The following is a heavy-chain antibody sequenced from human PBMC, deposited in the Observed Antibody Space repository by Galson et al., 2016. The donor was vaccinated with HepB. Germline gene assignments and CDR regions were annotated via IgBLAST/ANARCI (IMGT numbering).Heavy chain of an antibody. CDR2: IEGDCTK. J-gene: IGHJ4*02. D-gene: IGHD1/OR15-1a*01. Sequence: FLRLSCEVSGFTFRNHQMHWVRQVSGKGLVWVSRIEGDCTKDYADSVKGRFANSRDNAKSSLYLQMNSLRAEDTAVYYCARHPQNNLWGQGTLVTVSS. V-gene: IGHV3-69-1*01. CDR1: GFTFRNHQ. CDR3: ARHPQNNL.